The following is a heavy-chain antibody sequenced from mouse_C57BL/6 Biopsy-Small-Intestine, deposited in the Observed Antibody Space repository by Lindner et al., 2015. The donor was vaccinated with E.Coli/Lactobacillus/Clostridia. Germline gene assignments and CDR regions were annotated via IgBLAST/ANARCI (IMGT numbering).Heavy chain of an antibody. Sequence: VQLQESGPELVKPGASVKISCKASGYSFTDYNMNWVKQSNGKSLEYMGYISYSGSTYYNPSLKSRISITRDTSKNQYYLQLNSVTTEDTATYYCARRRYDYDDYAMDYWGQGTSVTVSS. D-gene: IGHD2-4*01. CDR3: ARRRYDYDDYAMDY. J-gene: IGHJ4*01. CDR2: ISYSGST. V-gene: IGHV3-8*01. CDR1: GYSFTDYN.